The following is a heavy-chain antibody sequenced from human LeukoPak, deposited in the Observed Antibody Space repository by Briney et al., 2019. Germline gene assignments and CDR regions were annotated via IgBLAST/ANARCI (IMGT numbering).Heavy chain of an antibody. CDR3: ARGRRIAAAGQNWFDP. J-gene: IGHJ5*02. CDR1: GYTLTGYY. CDR2: ISPNSGGT. Sequence: ASVKVSCKASGYTLTGYYMHWVRQAPGQGLEWMGWISPNSGGTNYAQKFQGRVTMTRDTSISTAYMELSRLRSDDTAVYYCARGRRIAAAGQNWFDPWGQGTLVTVSS. V-gene: IGHV1-2*02. D-gene: IGHD6-13*01.